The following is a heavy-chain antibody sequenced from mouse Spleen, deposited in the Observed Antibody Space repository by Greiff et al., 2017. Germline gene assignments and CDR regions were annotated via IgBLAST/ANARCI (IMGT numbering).Heavy chain of an antibody. CDR2: IYPYNGVS. D-gene: IGHD1-1*01. CDR3: ASGYYGSSYVGFAY. V-gene: IGHV1-31*01. Sequence: EVQLQQSGPELVKPGASVKISCKASGYSFTGYYMHWVKQSHGNILDWIGYIYPYNGVSSYNQKFKGKATLTVDKSSSTAYMELRSLTSEDSAVYYCASGYYGSSYVGFAYWGQGTLVTVSA. CDR1: GYSFTGYY. J-gene: IGHJ3*01.